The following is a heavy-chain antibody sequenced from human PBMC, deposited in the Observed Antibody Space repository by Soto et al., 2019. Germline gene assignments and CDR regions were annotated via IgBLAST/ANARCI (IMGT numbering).Heavy chain of an antibody. D-gene: IGHD1-7*01. V-gene: IGHV4-34*01. J-gene: IGHJ5*02. CDR3: ARGWDYNWNSAWFDP. CDR2: INHSGST. Sequence: SETLSLTCAVYGGSFSGYYWSWIRQPPGKGLEWIGEINHSGSTNYNPSLKSRVTISVDTSKNQFSLKLSSVTAADTAVYYCARGWDYNWNSAWFDPWGQGTLVTVSS. CDR1: GGSFSGYY.